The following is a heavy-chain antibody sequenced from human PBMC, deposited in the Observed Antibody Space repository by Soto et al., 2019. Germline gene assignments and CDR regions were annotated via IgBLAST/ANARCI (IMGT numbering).Heavy chain of an antibody. Sequence: EVQLVESGGVLVKPGESLRLSCAVSGATFRNLWMAWVRQPPGKGLEWIGGIKRKCDGETTDYAAPVNGRFIISRDDSKTTLLLPMTSPKSDDTAVYYCTTDRPYTDGGVITTWGQGTKVTVSS. CDR2: IKRKCDGETT. J-gene: IGHJ3*01. V-gene: IGHV3-15*01. D-gene: IGHD3-16*02. CDR3: TTDRPYTDGGVITT. CDR1: GATFRNLW.